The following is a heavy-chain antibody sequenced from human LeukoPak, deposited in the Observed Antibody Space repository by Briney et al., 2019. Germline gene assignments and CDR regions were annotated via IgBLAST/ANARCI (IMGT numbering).Heavy chain of an antibody. CDR3: ARRGIAAAGTGDY. V-gene: IGHV4-39*01. J-gene: IGHJ4*02. CDR1: GGSISSSSYY. D-gene: IGHD6-13*01. Sequence: SETLSLTCTVSGGSISSSSYYWGWIRQPPGRGLEWIGSIYYSGSTYYNPSLKSRVTISVDTSKNQFSLKLSSVTAADTAVYYCARRGIAAAGTGDYWGQGTLVTVSS. CDR2: IYYSGST.